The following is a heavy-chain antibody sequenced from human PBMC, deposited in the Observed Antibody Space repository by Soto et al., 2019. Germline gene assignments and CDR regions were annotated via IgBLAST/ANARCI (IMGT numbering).Heavy chain of an antibody. CDR3: ARVISYGYFDY. Sequence: SETLSLTCTVSGGSISSGGYYWSRIRQHPGKGLEWIGYIYYSGSTYYNPSLKSRVTISVDTSKNQFSLKLSSVTAADTAVYYCARVISYGYFDYWGQGTLVTVSS. CDR2: IYYSGST. D-gene: IGHD1-26*01. CDR1: GGSISSGGYY. J-gene: IGHJ4*02. V-gene: IGHV4-31*03.